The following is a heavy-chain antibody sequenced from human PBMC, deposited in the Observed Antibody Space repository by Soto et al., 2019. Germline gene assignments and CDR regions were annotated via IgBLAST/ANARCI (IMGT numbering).Heavy chain of an antibody. J-gene: IGHJ4*02. CDR2: ISYDGSNK. CDR3: AKARGYSSGWYYFDY. Sequence: QVQLVESGGGVVQPGRSLRLSCAASGFTFSSYGMHWVRQAPGKGLEWVAVISYDGSNKYYADSVKGRFTISRDNSKNTLYLQMNSLRGEDTAVYYCAKARGYSSGWYYFDYWGQGTLVTVPS. V-gene: IGHV3-30*18. D-gene: IGHD6-19*01. CDR1: GFTFSSYG.